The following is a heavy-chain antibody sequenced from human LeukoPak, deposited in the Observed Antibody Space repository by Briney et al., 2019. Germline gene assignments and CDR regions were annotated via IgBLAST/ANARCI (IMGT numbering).Heavy chain of an antibody. CDR1: GFPLGRQG. V-gene: IGHV3-23*01. CDR3: AKGLGYYGSGSYDY. D-gene: IGHD3-10*01. J-gene: IGHJ4*02. Sequence: GGLLWFSRRNSGFPLGRQGIRSGRPASRERIELVLAISGSGGSTYYADSVKGRFTISRDNSKNTLYLQMNSLRAEDTAVYYCAKGLGYYGSGSYDYWGQGTLVTVSS. CDR2: ISGSGGST.